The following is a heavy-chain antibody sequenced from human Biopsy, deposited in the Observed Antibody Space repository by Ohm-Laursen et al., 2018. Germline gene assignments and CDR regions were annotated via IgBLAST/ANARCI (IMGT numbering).Heavy chain of an antibody. CDR3: ARHYYDSSGYNWFDP. Sequence: ASVKVSCKASGYTFTTYDITWVRQATGQGPEWMGWMNPISGNTGYAHKFRGRVTMTSDSSISTAYLEVSSLTFEDTAVYFCARHYYDSSGYNWFDPWGQGTQVTVSS. J-gene: IGHJ5*02. CDR2: MNPISGNT. D-gene: IGHD3-22*01. V-gene: IGHV1-8*01. CDR1: GYTFTTYD.